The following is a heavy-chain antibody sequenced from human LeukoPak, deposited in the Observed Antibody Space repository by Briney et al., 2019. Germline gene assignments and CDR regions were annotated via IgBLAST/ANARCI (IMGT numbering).Heavy chain of an antibody. Sequence: SETLSLTCTVSGGSISSSIYYWGWIRQPPGKGLDWIGSIYYSGSTYYNPSLKSRVTISVDTSKNQFSLKLSSVTASDTAVYYCGGVVVVAATNTPYNWFDPWGQGTLVTVSS. CDR3: GGVVVVAATNTPYNWFDP. V-gene: IGHV4-39*01. J-gene: IGHJ5*02. D-gene: IGHD2-15*01. CDR2: IYYSGST. CDR1: GGSISSSIYY.